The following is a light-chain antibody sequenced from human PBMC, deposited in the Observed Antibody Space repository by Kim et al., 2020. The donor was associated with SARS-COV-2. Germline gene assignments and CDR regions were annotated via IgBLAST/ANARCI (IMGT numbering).Light chain of an antibody. V-gene: IGKV1-5*03. Sequence: SASVGDRVTITCRASQDINTWLAWYQQKPGKAPKLLIYRASTLESGVPSRFSGGGSTTEFILTISDLQPDDFATYYCQQYNSVVYTFGQGTKLEIK. J-gene: IGKJ2*01. CDR2: RAS. CDR1: QDINTW. CDR3: QQYNSVVYT.